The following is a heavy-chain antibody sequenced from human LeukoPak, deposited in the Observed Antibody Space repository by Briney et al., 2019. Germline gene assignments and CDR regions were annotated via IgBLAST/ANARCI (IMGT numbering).Heavy chain of an antibody. V-gene: IGHV3-30*03. CDR1: GLTLSRYG. J-gene: IGHJ5*02. D-gene: IGHD3-16*01. CDR2: ISYDGSTK. CDR3: AGVPNVREGEWFDP. Sequence: QSGRSLRLSCAASGLTLSRYGMHWVRQAPGKGLEWVAVISYDGSTKNYADSVEDRFTISRDNSENTLYLQMSSLRAEDTAVYYCAGVPNVREGEWFDPWGQGTLVTVSS.